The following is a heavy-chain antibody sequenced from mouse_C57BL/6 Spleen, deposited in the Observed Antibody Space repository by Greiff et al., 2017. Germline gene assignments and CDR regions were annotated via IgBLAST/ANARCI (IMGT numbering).Heavy chain of an antibody. CDR3: ARDYGSTHYFDY. CDR2: IWSDGST. CDR1: GFSFTSYG. J-gene: IGHJ2*01. V-gene: IGHV2-6*03. D-gene: IGHD1-1*01. Sequence: VKLMESGPGLVAPSQSLSITCTVSGFSFTSYGVHWVRQPPGKGLEWLVVIWSDGSTTYNSALKSRLSISKDNSKSQVFLKMNSLQTDDTAMYYCARDYGSTHYFDYWGQGTTLTVSS.